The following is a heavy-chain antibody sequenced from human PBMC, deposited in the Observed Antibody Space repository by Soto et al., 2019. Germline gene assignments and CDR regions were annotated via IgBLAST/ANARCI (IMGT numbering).Heavy chain of an antibody. CDR3: ATGVKGVYRGNYYSAMAA. CDR2: IYPGDSDT. Sequence: GESLKISCKGSGYSFTSYWIGWVRQMPGKGLEWMGIIYPGDSDTRYSPSFQGQVTISADKSISTAYLQWNSLKASDTAMYYCATGVKGVYRGNYYSAMAAGGKGTTVT. D-gene: IGHD3-22*01. V-gene: IGHV5-51*01. CDR1: GYSFTSYW. J-gene: IGHJ6*03.